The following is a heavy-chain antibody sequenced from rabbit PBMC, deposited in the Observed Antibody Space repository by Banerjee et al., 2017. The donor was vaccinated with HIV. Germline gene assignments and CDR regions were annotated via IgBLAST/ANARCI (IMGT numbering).Heavy chain of an antibody. J-gene: IGHJ2*01. CDR2: IYGGSSSDI. Sequence: QEQLVESGGGLVKPGASLTLTCTASGFSFSSYYYMCWVRQAPGKGLEWIACIYGGSSSDIYYASWAKGRFTISKTSSATVTLQMTSLTAADTATYFCARGYNYDDSGNWDGFDPWGQGTLVTVS. D-gene: IGHD2-1*01. CDR1: GFSFSSYYY. V-gene: IGHV1S45*01. CDR3: ARGYNYDDSGNWDGFDP.